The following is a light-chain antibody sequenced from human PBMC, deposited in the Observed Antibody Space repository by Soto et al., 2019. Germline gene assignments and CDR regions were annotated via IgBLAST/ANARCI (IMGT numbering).Light chain of an antibody. Sequence: EIVLTQSPGTLSLSPGERATLSCRASQSVSSSYLAWYQQKPGQAPRLLMYGASTRATGIPARFSGRGSGTEFTLTISSLQSEDFAVYYCQQYHNWPPITCGQGTRLEIK. J-gene: IGKJ5*01. CDR1: QSVSSSY. CDR2: GAS. V-gene: IGKV3-15*01. CDR3: QQYHNWPPIT.